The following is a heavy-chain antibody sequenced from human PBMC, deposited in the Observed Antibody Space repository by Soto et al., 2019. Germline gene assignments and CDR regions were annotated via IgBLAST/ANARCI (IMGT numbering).Heavy chain of an antibody. Sequence: PSETLSLTCTVSGGSISSGDYYCSWIRQPPGKGLEWIGYIYYSGSTYYNPSLKSRVTISVDTSKNQFSLKLSSVTAADTAVYYCARGGSTYYDFWSGYYSWGMDVWGQGTTVTVSS. V-gene: IGHV4-30-4*01. D-gene: IGHD3-3*01. CDR3: ARGGSTYYDFWSGYYSWGMDV. CDR2: IYYSGST. CDR1: GGSISSGDYY. J-gene: IGHJ6*02.